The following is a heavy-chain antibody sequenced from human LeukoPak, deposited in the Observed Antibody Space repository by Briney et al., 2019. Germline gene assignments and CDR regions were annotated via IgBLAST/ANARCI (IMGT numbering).Heavy chain of an antibody. J-gene: IGHJ4*02. CDR2: IYYSGST. CDR1: GGSVSSSSYY. Sequence: SETLSLTCTVSGGSVSSSSYYWGWIRQPPGKGLEWIGSIYYSGSTNYNPSLKSRVTISVDTSKNQFSLKLSSVTAADTAVYYCARATWRLLDYWGQGTLVTVSS. V-gene: IGHV4-39*07. CDR3: ARATWRLLDY. D-gene: IGHD3-22*01.